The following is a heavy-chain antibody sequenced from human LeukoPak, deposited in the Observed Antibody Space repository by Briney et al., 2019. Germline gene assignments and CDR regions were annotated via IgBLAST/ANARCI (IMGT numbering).Heavy chain of an antibody. CDR1: GFTLSTSA. Sequence: GGSLRLSCAVSGFTLSTSAMSWVRQAPVQGLQWVSRIGGSGAGTFYADSVKGRFVISRDTSKDTLYLHMNSLRVEDTAVYYCAKNKPDYYSYALDVWGQGTTVTVSS. J-gene: IGHJ6*02. D-gene: IGHD1/OR15-1a*01. V-gene: IGHV3-23*01. CDR3: AKNKPDYYSYALDV. CDR2: IGGSGAGT.